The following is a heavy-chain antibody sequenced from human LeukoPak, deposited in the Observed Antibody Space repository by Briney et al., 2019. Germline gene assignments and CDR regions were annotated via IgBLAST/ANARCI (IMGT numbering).Heavy chain of an antibody. J-gene: IGHJ4*02. D-gene: IGHD4-17*01. CDR2: IRSKTDGGTT. V-gene: IGHV3-15*01. CDR1: GFTFSNAW. Sequence: PGGSLRLSCAASGFTFSNAWMSWVRQAPGKGLEWVGRIRSKTDGGTTDYAAPVKGRFTISRDDSKNTLYLQMNSLKTEDTAVYYCTTDFQITVTKVVGYWGQGTLVTVSS. CDR3: TTDFQITVTKVVGY.